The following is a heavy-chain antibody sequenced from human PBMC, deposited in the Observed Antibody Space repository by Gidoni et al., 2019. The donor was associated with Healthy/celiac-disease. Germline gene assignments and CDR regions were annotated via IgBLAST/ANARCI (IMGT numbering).Heavy chain of an antibody. CDR2: IWYDGSNK. J-gene: IGHJ4*02. V-gene: IGHV3-33*01. Sequence: QVQLLESGGGVVQPGRSLRLSCAASGFTFSSYGMHWVRQAPGKGLEWVAVIWYDGSNKYYADSVKCRFTISRDNSKNTLYLQMNSLRAEDTAVYYCARGKVPAAFDYWGQGTLVTVSS. CDR1: GFTFSSYG. CDR3: ARGKVPAAFDY.